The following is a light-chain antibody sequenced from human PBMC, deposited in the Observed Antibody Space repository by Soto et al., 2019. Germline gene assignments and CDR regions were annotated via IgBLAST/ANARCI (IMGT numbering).Light chain of an antibody. V-gene: IGLV2-14*01. CDR3: SSYTSSSTVV. Sequence: QSALTQPASVSGSPGQSITISCTGTSSDVGGYNYVSWYQQHPGKAPKLMIYEVSNRPSGVSNRFSGSKSGNTASLTISGLQAEDEAAYYCSSYTSSSTVVFGGGTKVT. CDR1: SSDVGGYNY. J-gene: IGLJ2*01. CDR2: EVS.